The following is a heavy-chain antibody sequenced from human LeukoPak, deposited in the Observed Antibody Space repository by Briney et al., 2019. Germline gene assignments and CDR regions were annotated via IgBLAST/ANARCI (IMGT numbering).Heavy chain of an antibody. V-gene: IGHV4-34*01. CDR2: INHSGST. CDR3: ARAYDYGDYPTPYYYYGMDV. D-gene: IGHD4-17*01. Sequence: SETLSLTCAVYGGSFSGYYWSWIRQPPGKGLEWIGGINHSGSTNYNPSLKSRVTISVDTSKNQFSLKLSSVTAADTAVYYCARAYDYGDYPTPYYYYGMDVWGQGTTVTVSS. J-gene: IGHJ6*02. CDR1: GGSFSGYY.